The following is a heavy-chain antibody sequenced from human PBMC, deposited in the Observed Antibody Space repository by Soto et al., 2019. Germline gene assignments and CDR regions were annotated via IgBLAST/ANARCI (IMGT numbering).Heavy chain of an antibody. V-gene: IGHV3-30-3*01. Sequence: PGGSLRLSCAASGFTFSSYAMHWVRQAPGKGLEWVAVISYDGSNKYYADSVKGRFTISRDNSKNTLYLQMNSLRAEDTAVYYCAKDNPPYSTWGQGTLVTVSS. D-gene: IGHD6-13*01. CDR3: AKDNPPYST. CDR1: GFTFSSYA. CDR2: ISYDGSNK. J-gene: IGHJ5*02.